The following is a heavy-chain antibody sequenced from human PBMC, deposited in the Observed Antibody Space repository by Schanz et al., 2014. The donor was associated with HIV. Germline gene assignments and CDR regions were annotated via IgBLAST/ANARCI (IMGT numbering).Heavy chain of an antibody. CDR2: MYYSGAS. CDR1: GVSMSSRTYY. CDR3: VRGIATTGGDYWHFDL. V-gene: IGHV4-31*03. D-gene: IGHD1-1*01. Sequence: QVQVPESGPGLVKPLQTLSLTCNVSGVSMSSRTYYWNWIRQHPGKGLEWIGYMYYSGASYYSPSLKSRVTMSLDTSKEDFSLKLSSVTAADTAVYYCVRGIATTGGDYWHFDLWGRGTLVTVTS. J-gene: IGHJ2*01.